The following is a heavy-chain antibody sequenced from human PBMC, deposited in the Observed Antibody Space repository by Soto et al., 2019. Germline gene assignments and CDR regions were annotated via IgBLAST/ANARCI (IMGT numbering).Heavy chain of an antibody. CDR2: IYYTGTT. CDR3: ARASISRCVDRCCPAWFDP. CDR1: GGSTSNANYY. D-gene: IGHD3-22*01. Sequence: PSETLSPTCTVSGGSTSNANYYWSWIRHHPGKGLEWIGYIYYTGTTYYRPDFESRVAISVDTSQNQFSLKLGAVTAADTAVYFCARASISRCVDRCCPAWFDPWGQGTLVTVSS. J-gene: IGHJ5*02. V-gene: IGHV4-31*03.